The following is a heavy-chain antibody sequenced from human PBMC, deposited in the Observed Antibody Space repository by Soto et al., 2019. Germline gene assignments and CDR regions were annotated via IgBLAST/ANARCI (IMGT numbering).Heavy chain of an antibody. CDR3: VRPNFGALTHFDF. J-gene: IGHJ4*02. CDR1: GYTFTNYW. Sequence: GESLKIACKAIGYTFTNYWIGWVRQTPGKGLEWMGIIFPGDSDTRYNPSFEGQVTVSADESISTAYLQWDTLKASDTAMYYCVRPNFGALTHFDFWGQGTLVTVSS. D-gene: IGHD3-16*01. CDR2: IFPGDSDT. V-gene: IGHV5-51*01.